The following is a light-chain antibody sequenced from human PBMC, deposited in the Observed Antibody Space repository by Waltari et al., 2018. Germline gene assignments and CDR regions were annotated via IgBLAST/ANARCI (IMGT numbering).Light chain of an antibody. CDR3: MQAKFWPWT. CDR2: QVS. Sequence: VMTQSPLTLPGTRGRPASISSTSAQGLVHTDGSTYVSWYQQRPGQSPRRLIYQVSKRDSGVPDRFLGSGSGTDFTLEISRVEADDVGFYYCMQAKFWPWTFGQGTEVEIK. CDR1: QGLVHTDGSTY. V-gene: IGKV2-30*02. J-gene: IGKJ1*01.